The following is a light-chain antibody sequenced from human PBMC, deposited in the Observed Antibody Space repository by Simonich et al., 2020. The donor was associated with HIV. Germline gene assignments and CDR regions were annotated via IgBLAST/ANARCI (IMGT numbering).Light chain of an antibody. CDR1: QSVFYSSNNKNY. J-gene: IGKJ2*01. CDR3: QQSYSTPYT. Sequence: DIVMTQSPDSLSVSLGERATINCKSSQSVFYSSNNKNYLAWYQQKPGQPPKLLIYWASTRESGGPDRFSGSGSGTDFTLTISSLQAEDVAVYYCQQSYSTPYTFGQGTKLEIK. V-gene: IGKV4-1*01. CDR2: WAS.